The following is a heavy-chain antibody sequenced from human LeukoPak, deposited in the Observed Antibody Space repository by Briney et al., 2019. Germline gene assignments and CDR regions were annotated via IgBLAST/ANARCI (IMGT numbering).Heavy chain of an antibody. V-gene: IGHV4-39*01. D-gene: IGHD1-26*01. CDR1: GGSITTTDFD. CDR2: ITSSGKA. Sequence: SETLSLTCAVSGGSITTTDFDWAWIRQPPGQGFEWIATITSSGKAYYYPSLMSRVTISVDTSKNQFSLDVTSVTAADTGLFYCARFKGGTGFDYWGRGILVIVS. CDR3: ARFKGGTGFDY. J-gene: IGHJ4*02.